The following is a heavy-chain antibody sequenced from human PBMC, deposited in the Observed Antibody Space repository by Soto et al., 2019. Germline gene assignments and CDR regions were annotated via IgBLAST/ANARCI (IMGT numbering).Heavy chain of an antibody. CDR3: ARDRPLVATIWMKGTFDY. CDR1: GFTFSSYA. J-gene: IGHJ4*02. D-gene: IGHD5-12*01. V-gene: IGHV3-30-3*01. CDR2: ISYDGSNK. Sequence: GGSLRLSCAASGFTFSSYAMHWVRQAPGKGLEWVAVISYDGSNKYYADSVKGRFTISRDNSKNTLYLQMNSLRAEDTAVYYCARDRPLVATIWMKGTFDYWGQGTLVTVSS.